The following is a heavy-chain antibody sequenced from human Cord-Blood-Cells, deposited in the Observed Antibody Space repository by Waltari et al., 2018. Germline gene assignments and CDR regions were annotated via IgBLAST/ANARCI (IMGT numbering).Heavy chain of an antibody. CDR1: GGSISSSRYY. J-gene: IGHJ4*02. V-gene: IGHV4-39*01. CDR3: ARPGSSTGIDY. D-gene: IGHD3-9*01. CDR2: IYYSGST. Sequence: QLQLQESGPGLVKPSETLSLTCTVSGGSISSSRYYWGWIRQPPGKGLEWIGSIYYSGSTYYNPSLKSRVTISVDTSKNQFSLKLSSVTAADTAVYYCARPGSSTGIDYWGQGTLVTVSS.